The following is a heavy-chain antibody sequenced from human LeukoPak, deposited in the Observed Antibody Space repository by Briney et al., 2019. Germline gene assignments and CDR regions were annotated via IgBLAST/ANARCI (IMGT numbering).Heavy chain of an antibody. V-gene: IGHV4-34*01. CDR3: AVRPPYKWWFDP. D-gene: IGHD1-1*01. Sequence: ASETLSLTCAVYGGSFSGYYWSWIRQPPGKGLEWIGEINHSGSTNYNPSLKSRVTISVDTSKNQFSLRLSSVTAADTAVYYCAVRPPYKWWFDPWGQGTLVTVSS. CDR1: GGSFSGYY. J-gene: IGHJ5*02. CDR2: INHSGST.